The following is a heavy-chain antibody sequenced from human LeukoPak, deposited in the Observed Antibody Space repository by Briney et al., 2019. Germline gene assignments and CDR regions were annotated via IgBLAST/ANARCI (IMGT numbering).Heavy chain of an antibody. V-gene: IGHV4-61*02. J-gene: IGHJ5*02. CDR2: IYTSGST. CDR3: ARTVVVAATWVWFDP. Sequence: PSQTLSLTCTVSGGSISSGSYYWSWIRQPAGKGLEWIGRIYTSGSTNYNPSLKSRVTISVDTSKNQFSLKLSSVTAADTAVYYCARTVVVAATWVWFDPWGQGTLVTVSS. CDR1: GGSISSGSYY. D-gene: IGHD2-15*01.